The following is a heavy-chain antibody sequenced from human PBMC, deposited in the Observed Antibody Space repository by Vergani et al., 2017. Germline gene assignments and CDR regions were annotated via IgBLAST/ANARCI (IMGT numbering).Heavy chain of an antibody. V-gene: IGHV3-30*02. CDR2: IKFDGSNQ. Sequence: QVQLVESGGGVVQRGGSLRLSCATSGFTLSNYDMQWICQGPGKGLEFVAFIKFDGSNQYYADSVKGRFTLSRDFSKNTLYLQMNSLRTDDTATYYCAKHFRGWGIDYWGQGTQVIVSS. J-gene: IGHJ4*02. D-gene: IGHD3-16*01. CDR1: GFTLSNYD. CDR3: AKHFRGWGIDY.